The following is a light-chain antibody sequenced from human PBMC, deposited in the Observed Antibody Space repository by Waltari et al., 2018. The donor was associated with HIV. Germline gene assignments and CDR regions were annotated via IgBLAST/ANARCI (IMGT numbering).Light chain of an antibody. CDR2: QEN. J-gene: IGLJ2*01. CDR3: QAWDTSGVV. CDR1: YLGNKY. Sequence: SSALIQPLSMSVSPGQTASITCSGDYLGNKYASWYQQKPGQSPVLVMYQENKRPSDIPERFSGSNSGDTATLTISGTQALDEADYYCQAWDTSGVVFGGGTKLTVL. V-gene: IGLV3-1*01.